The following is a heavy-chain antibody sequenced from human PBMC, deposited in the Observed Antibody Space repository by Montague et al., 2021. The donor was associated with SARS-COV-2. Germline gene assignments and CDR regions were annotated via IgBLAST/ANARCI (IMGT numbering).Heavy chain of an antibody. V-gene: IGHV6-1*01. CDR2: TYYRSKWYN. D-gene: IGHD1-14*01. CDR1: GDSVSSNIAA. CDR3: TQERGPGRTTWHYFDY. J-gene: IGHJ4*02. Sequence: CAISGDSVSSNIAAWNWIRQSPSRGLEWLGRTYYRSKWYNDYVVSVRSRITTSPDTSKIQFSLQLNSVTPEDTAVYYCTQERGPGRTTWHYFDYWGQGTLVTVSS.